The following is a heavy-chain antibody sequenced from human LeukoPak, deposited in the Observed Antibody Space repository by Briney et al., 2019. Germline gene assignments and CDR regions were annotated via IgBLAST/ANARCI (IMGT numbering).Heavy chain of an antibody. D-gene: IGHD3-22*01. CDR3: ARDYYDTAAGENWFDP. CDR1: GGSISSSSYY. J-gene: IGHJ5*02. Sequence: SETLSLTCTVSGGSISSSSYYWGWIRQPPGKGLEWIGSMYSSGSTYYNPSLKSRVTISVDTSKNQFSLKLSSVTAADTAVYYCARDYYDTAAGENWFDPWGQGTLVTVSS. CDR2: MYSSGST. V-gene: IGHV4-39*07.